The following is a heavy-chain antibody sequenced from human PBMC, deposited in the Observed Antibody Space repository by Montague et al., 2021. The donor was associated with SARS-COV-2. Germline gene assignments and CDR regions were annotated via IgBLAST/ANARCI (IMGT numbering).Heavy chain of an antibody. V-gene: IGHV4-39*07. CDR3: AKEGSSGWFET. J-gene: IGHJ5*01. CDR2: IYYRDT. CDR1: GVSISSTGYY. D-gene: IGHD6-19*01. Sequence: SETLSLTCSVSGVSISSTGYYWDWIRQPPGEGLEWIGSIYYRDTYYNPSLEGRVTISVDTTKNQFSLQLTTVTAADSAIYYCAKEGSSGWFETWGHGTRVAVSA.